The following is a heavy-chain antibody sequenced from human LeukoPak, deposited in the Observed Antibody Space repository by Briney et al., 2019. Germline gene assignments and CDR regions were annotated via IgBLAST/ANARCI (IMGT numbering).Heavy chain of an antibody. CDR1: CGPISSGDLF. Sequence: PSETLSLTCPFSCGPISSGDLFWSWVRQPPGKGLEWVGYIYYSGSTYYNPSLKSRVTISVDTSKNQFSLKLSSVTAADTAVYYCARLSWGSGTQRFDLWGRGTLVTVSS. J-gene: IGHJ2*01. CDR3: ARLSWGSGTQRFDL. CDR2: IYYSGST. D-gene: IGHD3-10*01. V-gene: IGHV4-30-4*01.